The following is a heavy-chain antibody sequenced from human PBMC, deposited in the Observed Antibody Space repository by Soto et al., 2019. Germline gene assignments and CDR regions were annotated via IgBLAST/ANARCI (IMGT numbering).Heavy chain of an antibody. D-gene: IGHD6-6*01. Sequence: ASVKVSCKASGGTFSSYAISWVRQAPGQGLEWMGGIIPIFGTANYAQKFQGRVTITADESTSTAYMELSSLRSEDTAVYYCARAVQRSYSSSVYPPYADYYYYYGMDVWGQGTTVTVSS. CDR2: IIPIFGTA. V-gene: IGHV1-69*13. J-gene: IGHJ6*02. CDR1: GGTFSSYA. CDR3: ARAVQRSYSSSVYPPYADYYYYYGMDV.